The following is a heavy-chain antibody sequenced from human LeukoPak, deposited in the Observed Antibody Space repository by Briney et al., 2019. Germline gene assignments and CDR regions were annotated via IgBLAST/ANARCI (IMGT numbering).Heavy chain of an antibody. D-gene: IGHD2-21*02. CDR2: MNPNSGNT. Sequence: ASVKVSCKASGYTFTSYDINGVRQATGHGGEGMGWMNPNSGNTGYAQKFQGRVTMTRNTSISTAYMELSSLRSEDTAVYYCARGDCGGDCPTNPGGMDVWGQGTTVTVSS. V-gene: IGHV1-8*01. CDR1: GYTFTSYD. CDR3: ARGDCGGDCPTNPGGMDV. J-gene: IGHJ6*02.